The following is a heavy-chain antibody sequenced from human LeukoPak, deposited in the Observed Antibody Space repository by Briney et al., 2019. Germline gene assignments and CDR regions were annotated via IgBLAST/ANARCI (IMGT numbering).Heavy chain of an antibody. J-gene: IGHJ4*02. V-gene: IGHV3-64*01. CDR2: ISSNGVDT. D-gene: IGHD2-15*01. CDR3: ARDSRRILPSD. CDR1: GFTVTSNG. Sequence: PGGSLRLSCAASGFTVTSNGMHWVRQAPGKGLEDVSAISSNGVDTYYANSVKGRFSVSRDISKNTVYLQMGSLRAEDMAVYYCARDSRRILPSDWGQGTLVTVSS.